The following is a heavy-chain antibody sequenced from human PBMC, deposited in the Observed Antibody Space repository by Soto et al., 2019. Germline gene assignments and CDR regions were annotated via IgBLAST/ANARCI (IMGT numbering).Heavy chain of an antibody. D-gene: IGHD6-19*01. CDR3: VGLYSSGKNWFAP. J-gene: IGHJ5*02. Sequence: GRSVRLSGAASGITFSADTRNWVRKAQGKGLKWLSYISSDSSTIYYADSVKDRFNIYRDNAKNSLYLQRNRLRAEDTAMYYCVGLYSSGKNWFAPWAQGTQVTVSS. CDR2: ISSDSSTI. CDR1: GITFSADT. V-gene: IGHV3-48*01.